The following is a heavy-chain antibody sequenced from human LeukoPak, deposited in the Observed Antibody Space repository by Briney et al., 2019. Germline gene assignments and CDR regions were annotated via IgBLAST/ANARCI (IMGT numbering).Heavy chain of an antibody. Sequence: ASVKVSCKASGYTFTGYYMHWVRQAPGQGLEWMGWINPNSGGTNYAQKFQGRVTMTRDTSISTAYMEWSRLRSDDTAVYYCARDGAYGDYGGYWGQGTLVTVSS. CDR2: INPNSGGT. CDR3: ARDGAYGDYGGY. J-gene: IGHJ4*02. CDR1: GYTFTGYY. V-gene: IGHV1-2*02. D-gene: IGHD4-17*01.